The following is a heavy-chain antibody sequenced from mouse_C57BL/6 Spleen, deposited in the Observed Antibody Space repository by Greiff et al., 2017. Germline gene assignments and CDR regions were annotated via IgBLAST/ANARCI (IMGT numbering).Heavy chain of an antibody. CDR2: INPSSGYT. Sequence: VKLQESGAELARPGASVKMSCKASGYTFTSYTMHWVKQRPGQGLEWIGYINPSSGYTKYNQKFKDKATLTADKSSSTAYMQLSSLTSEDSAVYYCARNYGSPYYFDYWGQGTTLTVSS. CDR1: GYTFTSYT. J-gene: IGHJ2*01. D-gene: IGHD1-1*01. V-gene: IGHV1-4*01. CDR3: ARNYGSPYYFDY.